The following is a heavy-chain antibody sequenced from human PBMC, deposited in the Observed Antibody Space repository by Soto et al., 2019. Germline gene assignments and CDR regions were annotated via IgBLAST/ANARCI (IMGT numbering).Heavy chain of an antibody. J-gene: IGHJ4*02. CDR3: ATSYYNFWSGYYLASFDY. V-gene: IGHV4-34*01. Sequence: QVHLQQWGAGLLKPSETLSLTCAVYGLSFTGYYWSWICQPPVKGLAWIGEINHSGSTNYNPSVKIRDTISVDTYKNPFSLKLSSVTAADTAVYYCATSYYNFWSGYYLASFDYWGQGTLVTVSS. CDR2: INHSGST. CDR1: GLSFTGYY. D-gene: IGHD3-3*01.